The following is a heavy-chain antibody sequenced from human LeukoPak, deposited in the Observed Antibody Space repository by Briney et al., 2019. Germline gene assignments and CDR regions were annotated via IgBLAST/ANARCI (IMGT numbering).Heavy chain of an antibody. V-gene: IGHV4-34*01. Sequence: MSSETLSLTCTVSGGSMKSYYWNWIRQPPGKGLEWIGEINHSGSTNYNPSLKSRVTISVDTSKNQFSLKLSSVTAADTAVYYCARAGPTFWSGYYRANNWFDPWGQGTLVTVSS. CDR1: GGSMKSYY. CDR2: INHSGST. J-gene: IGHJ5*02. D-gene: IGHD3-3*01. CDR3: ARAGPTFWSGYYRANNWFDP.